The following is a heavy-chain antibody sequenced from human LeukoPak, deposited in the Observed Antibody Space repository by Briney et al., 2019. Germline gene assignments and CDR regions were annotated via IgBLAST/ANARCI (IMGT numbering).Heavy chain of an antibody. CDR3: ARGDGGDCLDY. Sequence: PGGSLRLSCAASGFIFNNYWMHWVRQVPGKGLEWLSRVDGDGTGTSYADSVKGRFTISRDNAKNTLNLQMNSLRAEDTAVYYCARGDGGDCLDYWGQGTLVTVSS. V-gene: IGHV3-74*01. CDR2: VDGDGTGT. J-gene: IGHJ4*02. D-gene: IGHD2-21*02. CDR1: GFIFNNYW.